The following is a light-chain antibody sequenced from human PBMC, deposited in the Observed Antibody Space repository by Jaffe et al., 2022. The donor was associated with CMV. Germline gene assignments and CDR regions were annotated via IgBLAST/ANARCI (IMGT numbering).Light chain of an antibody. Sequence: EIVTTQSPATLSVSPGERVTLSCRSSHIIVTNLAWYQQKPGQTPRLLIYDASTRAPGIPARFSGSGSGTEFTLTISSLQSEDFAVYYCQYYGSWPPTFGGGTKVEIK. CDR2: DAS. CDR1: HIIVTN. CDR3: QYYGSWPPT. V-gene: IGKV3-15*01. J-gene: IGKJ4*01.